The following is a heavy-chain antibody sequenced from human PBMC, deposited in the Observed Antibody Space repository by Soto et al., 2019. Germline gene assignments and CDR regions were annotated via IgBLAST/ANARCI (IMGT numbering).Heavy chain of an antibody. J-gene: IGHJ5*02. D-gene: IGHD3-10*01. V-gene: IGHV4-30-4*01. CDR3: ARDSRYYYGSGSFSWFDP. CDR1: GGSISSGDYY. CDR2: IYYSGST. Sequence: SETLSLTCTVSGGSISSGDYYWSWIRQPPGKGLEWIGYIYYSGSTYYNPSLKSRVTISVDTSKNQFSLKLSSVTAADTAVYYCARDSRYYYGSGSFSWFDPWGQGTLVTVSS.